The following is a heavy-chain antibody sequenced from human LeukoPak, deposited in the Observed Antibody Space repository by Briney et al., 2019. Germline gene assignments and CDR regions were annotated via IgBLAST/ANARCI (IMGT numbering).Heavy chain of an antibody. D-gene: IGHD2-2*01. Sequence: SETLSLTCAVYGGSFSGYYWSWIRQPPGKGLEWIGEINHSVSTNYNTSLKSRVAISVDTSKNQFSLTLSSVTAADTAVYYCARKYCSSTSCYNRRNYYYYYYMDVWGKGTTVTVSS. V-gene: IGHV4-34*01. CDR1: GGSFSGYY. CDR2: INHSVST. CDR3: ARKYCSSTSCYNRRNYYYYYYMDV. J-gene: IGHJ6*03.